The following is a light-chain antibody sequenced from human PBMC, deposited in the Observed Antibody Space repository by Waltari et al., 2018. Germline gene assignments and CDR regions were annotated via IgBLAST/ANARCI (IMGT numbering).Light chain of an antibody. Sequence: QSVLTQPPSVSGAPGQRVTISCTGSSSNIGAGYDVHWYQQLPGTAPKLLIYGDNNRPSGCPDRFSGSKSGTSASRAITGLQAEDEADYYCQSYDISLSGSVFGGGTKLTVL. CDR3: QSYDISLSGSV. CDR2: GDN. J-gene: IGLJ3*02. V-gene: IGLV1-40*01. CDR1: SSNIGAGYD.